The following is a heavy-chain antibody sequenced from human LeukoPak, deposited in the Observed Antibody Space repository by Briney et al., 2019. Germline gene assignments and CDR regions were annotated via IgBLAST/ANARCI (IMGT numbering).Heavy chain of an antibody. Sequence: SETLSLTCAVYGGSFSGYYWSWIRQPAGKGLEWIGRIYTSGSTNYNPSLKSRVTVSVDTSKNQFSLKLSSVTAADTAVYYCARENYYYYMDVWGKGTTVTISS. CDR3: ARENYYYYMDV. V-gene: IGHV4-4*07. CDR2: IYTSGST. J-gene: IGHJ6*03. CDR1: GGSFSGYY.